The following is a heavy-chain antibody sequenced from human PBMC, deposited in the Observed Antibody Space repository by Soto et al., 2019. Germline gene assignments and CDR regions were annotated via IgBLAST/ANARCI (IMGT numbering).Heavy chain of an antibody. J-gene: IGHJ5*02. CDR2: IYYSGST. V-gene: IGHV4-30-4*02. CDR3: ARVIARGSYYDFWSGYYTGWFDP. D-gene: IGHD3-3*01. Sequence: SETLSLTCTFSGGSISSGDYYWSWIRKPPGKGLEWIGYIYYSGSTYYNPSLKSRVTISVDTSKNQFSLKLSSVTAADTAVYYCARVIARGSYYDFWSGYYTGWFDPWGQGTLVTV. CDR1: GGSISSGDYY.